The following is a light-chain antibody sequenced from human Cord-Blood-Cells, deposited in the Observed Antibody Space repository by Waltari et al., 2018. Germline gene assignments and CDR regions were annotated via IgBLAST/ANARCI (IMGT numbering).Light chain of an antibody. CDR3: QQYNNWPPLT. CDR2: GAS. V-gene: IGKV3-15*01. Sequence: EIVMTQSPATLSVSPGERATLSCRASQSVSSNFAWYQQKPGQAPRLLIYGASTRATGIPARFSGSGSGTEFTLTISSLQSEDVAVYYCQQYNNWPPLTVGGGTKVEIK. CDR1: QSVSSN. J-gene: IGKJ4*01.